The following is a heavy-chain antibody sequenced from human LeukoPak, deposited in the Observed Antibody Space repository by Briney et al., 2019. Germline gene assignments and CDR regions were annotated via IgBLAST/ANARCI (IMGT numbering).Heavy chain of an antibody. Sequence: GSLRLSCAASGFTFSSYAMHWVRQAPGKGLEWIGEIYHSGSTYYHPSLKSRGTISVDTSKNQFSLNLSSVTAADTAVYYCARVKDCSSISCYSRYYYMDVWGKGTTVTVSS. CDR2: IYHSGST. CDR3: ARVKDCSSISCYSRYYYMDV. CDR1: GFTFSSYA. V-gene: IGHV4-4*02. D-gene: IGHD2-2*02. J-gene: IGHJ6*03.